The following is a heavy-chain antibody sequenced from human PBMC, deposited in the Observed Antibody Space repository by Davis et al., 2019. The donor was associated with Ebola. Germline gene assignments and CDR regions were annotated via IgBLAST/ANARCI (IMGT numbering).Heavy chain of an antibody. CDR2: IIPILGIA. Sequence: AASVKVSCKASGGTFSSYTISWVRQAPGQGLEWMGRIIPILGIANYAQKFQGRVTITADKSTSTAYMELSSLRSEDTAVYYCARDSGAQYGSGDYWGQGTLVTVSS. V-gene: IGHV1-69*04. CDR3: ARDSGAQYGSGDY. D-gene: IGHD3-10*01. J-gene: IGHJ4*02. CDR1: GGTFSSYT.